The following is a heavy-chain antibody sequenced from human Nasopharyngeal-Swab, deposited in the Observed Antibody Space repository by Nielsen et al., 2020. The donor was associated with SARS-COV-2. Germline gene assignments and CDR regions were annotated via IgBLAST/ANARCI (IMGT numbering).Heavy chain of an antibody. Sequence: WVRQAPGQRLEWMGWINAGNGNTKYSQKFQGRVTITRDTSASTAYMELSSLRSEDTAMYYCARDLWSSSSWYALELTRGIDPWGQGTLVTVSS. D-gene: IGHD6-13*01. CDR3: ARDLWSSSSWYALELTRGIDP. V-gene: IGHV1-3*01. J-gene: IGHJ5*02. CDR2: INAGNGNT.